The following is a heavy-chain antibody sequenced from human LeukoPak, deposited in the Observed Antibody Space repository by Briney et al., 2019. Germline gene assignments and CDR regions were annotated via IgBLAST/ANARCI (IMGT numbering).Heavy chain of an antibody. V-gene: IGHV3-30*03. CDR3: ARDPGGGIVDDAFDI. Sequence: GGSLRLSCAASGFTFSSYSMNWVRQAPGKGLEWVAVISYDGSNKYYADSVKGRFTISRDNSKNTLYLQMNSLRAEDTAVYYCARDPGGGIVDDAFDIWGQGTMVTVSS. J-gene: IGHJ3*02. CDR2: ISYDGSNK. D-gene: IGHD3-22*01. CDR1: GFTFSSYS.